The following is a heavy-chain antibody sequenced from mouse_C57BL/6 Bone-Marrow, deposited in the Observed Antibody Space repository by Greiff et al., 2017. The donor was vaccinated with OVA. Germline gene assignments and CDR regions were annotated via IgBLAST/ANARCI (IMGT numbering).Heavy chain of an antibody. CDR1: GFTFTDYY. J-gene: IGHJ1*03. Sequence: EVQVVESGGGLVQPGGSLSLSCAASGFTFTDYYMSWVRQPPGKALEWLGFIRNKANGYTTEYSASVKGRFTISRDNSQSILYLQMNALRAEDSATYYCARFPDWYFDVWGTGTTVTVSS. CDR3: ARFPDWYFDV. V-gene: IGHV7-3*01. CDR2: IRNKANGYTT.